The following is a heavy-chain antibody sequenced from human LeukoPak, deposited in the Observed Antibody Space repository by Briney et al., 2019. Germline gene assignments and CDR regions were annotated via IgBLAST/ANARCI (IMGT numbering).Heavy chain of an antibody. D-gene: IGHD1-1*01. CDR2: IYYSGST. CDR1: GGSISSSSYY. J-gene: IGHJ4*02. CDR3: VRRNGYFDY. V-gene: IGHV4-39*01. Sequence: SETLSLTCTVSGGSISSSSYYWGWIRQPPGKGLEWIGSIYYSGSTYYNPSLKSRVTISVDTSKNQFSLKVTSVTAADTAVYYCVRRNGYFDYWGQGTLVTVSS.